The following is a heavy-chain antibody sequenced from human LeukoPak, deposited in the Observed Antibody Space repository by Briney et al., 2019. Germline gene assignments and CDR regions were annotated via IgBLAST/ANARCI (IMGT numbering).Heavy chain of an antibody. CDR1: GFTTHYW. CDR3: AKDLSSGWYGSSLDY. D-gene: IGHD6-19*01. V-gene: IGHV3-7*03. CDR2: IDRDGRVQ. J-gene: IGHJ4*02. Sequence: GGSLRLSCTASGFTTHYWLNWVRQSPGKGLEWVANIDRDGRVQHYVDSVEGRFTISRDNAKNSLYLQMNSLRAEDTALYYCAKDLSSGWYGSSLDYWGQGTLVTVSS.